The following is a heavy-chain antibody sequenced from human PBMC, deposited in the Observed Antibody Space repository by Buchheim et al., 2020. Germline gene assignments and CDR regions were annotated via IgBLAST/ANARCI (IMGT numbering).Heavy chain of an antibody. CDR1: GGSISSSSYY. CDR2: IYYSGST. V-gene: IGHV4-39*07. D-gene: IGHD6-13*01. CDR3: ARTPGIAAAGTGDY. Sequence: QLQLQESGPGLVKPSETLSLTCTVSGGSISSSSYYWGWIRQPPGKGLEWIGSIYYSGSTYYNPSLKRRVTISVDTSKNQFSLKLSAVTAADTAVYYCARTPGIAAAGTGDYWGQGTL. J-gene: IGHJ4*02.